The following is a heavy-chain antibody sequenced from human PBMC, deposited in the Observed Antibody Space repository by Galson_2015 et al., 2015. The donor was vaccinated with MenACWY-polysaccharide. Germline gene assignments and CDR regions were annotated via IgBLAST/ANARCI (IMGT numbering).Heavy chain of an antibody. CDR2: IYTSGST. J-gene: IGHJ6*03. Sequence: ETLSLTCTVSGGSISSYYWSWIRQPAGKGLEWIGRIYTSGSTNYNPSLKSRVTMSVDTSKNQFSLKLSSVTAADTAVYYCACLWRPAKASGYYYYYMDVWGKGTTVTVSS. CDR3: ACLWRPAKASGYYYYYMDV. V-gene: IGHV4-4*07. D-gene: IGHD3-3*01. CDR1: GGSISSYY.